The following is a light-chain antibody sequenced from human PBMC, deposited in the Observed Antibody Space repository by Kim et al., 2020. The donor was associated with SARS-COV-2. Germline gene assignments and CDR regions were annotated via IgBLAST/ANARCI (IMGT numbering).Light chain of an antibody. CDR1: RLGDKY. CDR3: QAWDSRTVI. Sequence: SYELAQPPSVSVSPGQTASITCSGVRLGDKYACWYQQKPGQSPVLVIYEGTERPSGIPERFSGSKSGTTATLTISGTQATDEADYYCQAWDSRTVIFGGGTKLTVL. V-gene: IGLV3-1*01. J-gene: IGLJ2*01. CDR2: EGT.